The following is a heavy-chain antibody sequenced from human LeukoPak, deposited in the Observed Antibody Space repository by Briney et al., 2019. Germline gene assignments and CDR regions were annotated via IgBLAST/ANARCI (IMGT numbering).Heavy chain of an antibody. V-gene: IGHV3-30*02. J-gene: IGHJ4*02. CDR1: GFIFNSYG. D-gene: IGHD6-19*01. CDR3: AKIPSAVPGRGFDY. Sequence: GGSLRLSCAASGFIFNSYGMHWVRQAPGKGLEWVAFIRYDGSNKYYADSVKGRFTISRDNSKNTLYLQMNSLRDEDTAVYYCAKIPSAVPGRGFDYWGQGTLVTVSS. CDR2: IRYDGSNK.